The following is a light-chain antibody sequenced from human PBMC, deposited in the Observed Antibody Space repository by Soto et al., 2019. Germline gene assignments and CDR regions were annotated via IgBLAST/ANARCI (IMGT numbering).Light chain of an antibody. CDR1: SSDVGGYNY. J-gene: IGLJ1*01. V-gene: IGLV2-8*01. CDR2: EVS. CDR3: SSYAGSTHV. Sequence: QSVLTQPPSASGSPGQSVTISCTGTSSDVGGYNYVSWYQQHPGKAPKLMIYEVSKRPSGVPDRFSGSKSGNTASLTVSGLQAEDEADYYCSSYAGSTHVFGTGTKVTV.